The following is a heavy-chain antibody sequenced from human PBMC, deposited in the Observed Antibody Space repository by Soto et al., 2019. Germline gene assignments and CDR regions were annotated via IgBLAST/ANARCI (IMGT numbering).Heavy chain of an antibody. CDR3: ARDQRAITMVRGGGMDV. D-gene: IGHD3-10*01. CDR1: GGTFSSYA. Sequence: GASVKVSCKASGGTFSSYAISWVRQAPGQGLEWMGGIIPIFGTSNYAQKFQGRVTITADKSTSTAYMELSSLRSEDTAVYYCARDQRAITMVRGGGMDVWGQGTTVTVSS. CDR2: IIPIFGTS. J-gene: IGHJ6*02. V-gene: IGHV1-69*06.